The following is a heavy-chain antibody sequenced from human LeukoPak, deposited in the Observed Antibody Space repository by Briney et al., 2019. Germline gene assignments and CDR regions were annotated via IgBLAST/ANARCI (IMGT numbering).Heavy chain of an antibody. D-gene: IGHD3-10*01. CDR3: ARGGSSYIIKKKTPFDY. Sequence: GASVKVSCKASGYTFTSYDINWVRQATGQGLEWMGWMNPNSGNTGYAQKFQGRVTMTRNTSISTAYMELSSLRSEDTAVYYCARGGSSYIIKKKTPFDYGGRGPRATVSS. V-gene: IGHV1-8*01. J-gene: IGHJ4*02. CDR1: GYTFTSYD. CDR2: MNPNSGNT.